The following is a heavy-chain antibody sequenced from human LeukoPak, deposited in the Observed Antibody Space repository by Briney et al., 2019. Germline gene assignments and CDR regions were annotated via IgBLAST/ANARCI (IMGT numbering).Heavy chain of an antibody. J-gene: IGHJ4*02. CDR3: ARGYCTSTSCYNFDY. CDR2: IYYSGST. Sequence: SETLSPTCTVSGGSISNYYWTWIRQPPGKGLEWIGDIYYSGSTNYNPSLKSRVTISMDTSENQFSLKLSSATAADTAVYYCARGYCTSTSCYNFDYWGQGILVTVSS. V-gene: IGHV4-59*08. CDR1: GGSISNYY. D-gene: IGHD2-2*01.